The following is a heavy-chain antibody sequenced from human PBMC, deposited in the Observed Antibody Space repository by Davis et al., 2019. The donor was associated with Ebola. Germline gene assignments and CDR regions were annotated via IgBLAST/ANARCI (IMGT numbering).Heavy chain of an antibody. Sequence: SVKVSCKASGGTFSSYAISWARQAPGQGLEWMGRIIPILGIANYAQKFQGRVTITADKSTSTAYMELSSLRSENTAVYYCAIAGGYYGSGSRTRNYYYYGMDVWGQGTTVTVSS. CDR1: GGTFSSYA. CDR3: AIAGGYYGSGSRTRNYYYYGMDV. CDR2: IIPILGIA. D-gene: IGHD3-10*01. V-gene: IGHV1-69*04. J-gene: IGHJ6*02.